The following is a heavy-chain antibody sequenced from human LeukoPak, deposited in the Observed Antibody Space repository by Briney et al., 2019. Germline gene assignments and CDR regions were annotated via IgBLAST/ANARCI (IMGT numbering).Heavy chain of an antibody. CDR2: INHSGST. Sequence: PSETLSLTCAVYGGSFSGYYWSCIRQPPGKGLEWIGEINHSGSTNYNPSLKSRVTISVDTSKNQFSLKLSSVTAADTAVYYCARGRYSSGWYSYYFDYWGQGTLVTVSS. J-gene: IGHJ4*02. CDR1: GGSFSGYY. D-gene: IGHD6-19*01. CDR3: ARGRYSSGWYSYYFDY. V-gene: IGHV4-34*01.